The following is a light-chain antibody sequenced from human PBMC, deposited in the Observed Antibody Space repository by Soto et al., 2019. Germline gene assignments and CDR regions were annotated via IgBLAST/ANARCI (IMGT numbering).Light chain of an antibody. V-gene: IGKV1-39*01. J-gene: IGKJ4*01. CDR1: QTIISY. Sequence: DIQLTQSPSSLSASVGDRVTVPCRSSQTIISYLNWYQQKPGKAPKLLIYAASSWESGVPERFSGSGSGTDFTLTISSLEPEDFAAYYCQQFSSYPLTFGGGTKVDIK. CDR2: AAS. CDR3: QQFSSYPLT.